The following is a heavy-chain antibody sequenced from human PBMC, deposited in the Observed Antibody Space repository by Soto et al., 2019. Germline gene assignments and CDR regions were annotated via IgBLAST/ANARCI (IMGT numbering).Heavy chain of an antibody. CDR2: ISSRSSYI. CDR1: GLTFSSYS. Sequence: PGGSLRLSCAASGLTFSSYSMNWVRQAPGRGLEWVSSISSRSSYIYYADSVKGRFTISRDNAKNSLYLQMNSLRAEDTAVYYCVSGYHHYDAFDIWGQGTMVTVSS. V-gene: IGHV3-21*01. D-gene: IGHD3-22*01. CDR3: VSGYHHYDAFDI. J-gene: IGHJ3*02.